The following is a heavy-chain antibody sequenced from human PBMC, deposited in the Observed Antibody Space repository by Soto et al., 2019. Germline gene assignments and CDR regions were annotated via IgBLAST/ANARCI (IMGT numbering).Heavy chain of an antibody. D-gene: IGHD4-4*01. Sequence: GESLKISCKGSGYSFTSYWIGWVRQMPGKGLEWMGIIYPGDSDTRYSPSFQGQVTISADKSIRTAYLQWSSLKASDTAMYYCARVTTVTTLYYYYGMDVWGQGTTVTVSS. V-gene: IGHV5-51*01. J-gene: IGHJ6*02. CDR1: GYSFTSYW. CDR2: IYPGDSDT. CDR3: ARVTTVTTLYYYYGMDV.